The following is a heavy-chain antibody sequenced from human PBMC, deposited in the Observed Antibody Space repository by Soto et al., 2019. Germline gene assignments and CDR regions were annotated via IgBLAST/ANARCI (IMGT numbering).Heavy chain of an antibody. CDR1: GFTFSSYA. Sequence: GGSLRLSCAASGFTFSSYAMSWVRQAPGKGLEWVSAISGSGGSTYYADSVKGRFTISRDNSKNTLYLQMNSLRAEDTAVYYCAKRGVVTYYYYYGMDVWGQGTTVTVSS. CDR3: AKRGVVTYYYYYGMDV. D-gene: IGHD3-3*01. V-gene: IGHV3-23*01. CDR2: ISGSGGST. J-gene: IGHJ6*02.